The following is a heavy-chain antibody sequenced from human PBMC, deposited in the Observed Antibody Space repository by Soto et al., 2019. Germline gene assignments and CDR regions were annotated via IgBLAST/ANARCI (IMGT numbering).Heavy chain of an antibody. Sequence: SVKVSCKASGGTFSTHAISWVRQAPGQGLEWMGGIIPMLGATNYAQRFQGRVTITADESTSTAYMELISLRSEDTAVYYCAREGGGRDGYNCMDSWGQGSPVTVSS. D-gene: IGHD5-12*01. V-gene: IGHV1-69*13. CDR2: IIPMLGAT. J-gene: IGHJ4*02. CDR1: GGTFSTHA. CDR3: AREGGGRDGYNCMDS.